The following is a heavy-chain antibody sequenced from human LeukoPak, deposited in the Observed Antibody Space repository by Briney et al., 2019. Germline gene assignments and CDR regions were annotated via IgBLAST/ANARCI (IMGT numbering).Heavy chain of an antibody. V-gene: IGHV3-30-3*01. D-gene: IGHD6-19*01. CDR3: ARGSSGRPVHYGMDV. J-gene: IGHJ6*02. Sequence: GGSLRLSCAASGFTFSSYAMHWVRQAPGKGLEWVAVISYDGGNKYYADSVKGRFTISRDNSKNTLYLQMNSLRAEDTAVYYCARGSSGRPVHYGMDVWGQGTTVTVSS. CDR2: ISYDGGNK. CDR1: GFTFSSYA.